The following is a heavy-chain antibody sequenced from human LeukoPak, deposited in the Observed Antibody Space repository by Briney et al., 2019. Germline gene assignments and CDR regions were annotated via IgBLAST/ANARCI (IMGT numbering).Heavy chain of an antibody. D-gene: IGHD6-13*01. J-gene: IGHJ5*02. Sequence: SETLSLTCTASGGSISSYYWSWIRQPPGKGLEWIGYIYYSGSTNYNPSLKSRVTISVDTSKNQFSLKLSSVTAADTAVYYCARLPLAAAVNWFDPWGQGTLVTVSS. CDR2: IYYSGST. CDR1: GGSISSYY. V-gene: IGHV4-59*08. CDR3: ARLPLAAAVNWFDP.